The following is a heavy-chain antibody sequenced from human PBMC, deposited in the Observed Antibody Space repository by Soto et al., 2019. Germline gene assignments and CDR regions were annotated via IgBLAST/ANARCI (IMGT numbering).Heavy chain of an antibody. Sequence: SVKVSCKASGGTFSSYAISWVRQAPGQGLEWMGGIIPLFGTAHYAQKFQGRVTITADESTSTAYMELSSLRSEDTAVYYCARARGYCSCTSWYTDGGTYLYYGMEVWGQGTTVTVSS. J-gene: IGHJ6*02. CDR2: IIPLFGTA. D-gene: IGHD2-2*02. CDR1: GGTFSSYA. CDR3: ARARGYCSCTSWYTDGGTYLYYGMEV. V-gene: IGHV1-69*13.